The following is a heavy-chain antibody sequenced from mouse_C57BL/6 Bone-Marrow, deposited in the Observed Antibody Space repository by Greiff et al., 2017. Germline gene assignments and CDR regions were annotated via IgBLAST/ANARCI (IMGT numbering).Heavy chain of an antibody. D-gene: IGHD2-2*01. CDR2: IDPSDSYT. CDR1: GYTFTSYW. J-gene: IGHJ3*01. CDR3: ARYYGYPLVAY. V-gene: IGHV1-50*01. Sequence: VQLQQPGAELVKPGASVKLSCKASGYTFTSYWMQWVKQRPGQGLEWIGEIDPSDSYTNYNQKFKGKATLTVDTSSSTAYMQLSSLTSEDAAVYYCARYYGYPLVAYWGQGTLVTVSA.